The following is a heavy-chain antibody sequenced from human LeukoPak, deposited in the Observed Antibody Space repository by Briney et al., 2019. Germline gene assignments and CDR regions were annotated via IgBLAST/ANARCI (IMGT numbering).Heavy chain of an antibody. CDR2: IYYSGST. J-gene: IGHJ5*02. V-gene: IGHV4-39*01. D-gene: IGHD6-13*01. Sequence: SETLSLTCAVYGGSFSGYYWGWIRQPPGKGLEWIGSIYYSGSTYYNPSLKSRVTISVDTSKNQFSLKLSSVTAAGTAVYYCARLQYSAAGPSRKAWGQGTLVTVSS. CDR1: GGSFSGYY. CDR3: ARLQYSAAGPSRKA.